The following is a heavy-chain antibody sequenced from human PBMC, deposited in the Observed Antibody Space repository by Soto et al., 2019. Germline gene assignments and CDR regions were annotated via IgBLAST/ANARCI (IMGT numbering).Heavy chain of an antibody. CDR3: ARARATIAAAAIFDC. CDR2: VYRTGST. Sequence: QVQLQESGPGLVKPSGNLSVTCAVSGGSISTSNWWSWVRQLPGKGLEWIGEVYRTGSTNYNPSLESRLTLSVDKSKNQFSLKLTSVTAADTAVYYCARARATIAAAAIFDCWGQGTLVTVSS. D-gene: IGHD6-13*01. CDR1: GGSISTSNW. V-gene: IGHV4-4*02. J-gene: IGHJ4*02.